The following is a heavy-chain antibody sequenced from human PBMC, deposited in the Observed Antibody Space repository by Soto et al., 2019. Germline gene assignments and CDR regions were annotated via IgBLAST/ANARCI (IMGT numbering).Heavy chain of an antibody. V-gene: IGHV1-69*01. CDR1: GGTFSSYA. CDR3: ARDKGSFVVVVAAPYYYYGMDV. D-gene: IGHD2-15*01. CDR2: IIPIFGTA. Sequence: QVQLVQSGAEVKKPGSSVKVSCKASGGTFSSYAISWVRQAPGQGLEWMGGIIPIFGTANYAQKFQGRVTITADESTSTAYMELSSLRSEDTAVYYCARDKGSFVVVVAAPYYYYGMDVWGQGTTVTVSS. J-gene: IGHJ6*02.